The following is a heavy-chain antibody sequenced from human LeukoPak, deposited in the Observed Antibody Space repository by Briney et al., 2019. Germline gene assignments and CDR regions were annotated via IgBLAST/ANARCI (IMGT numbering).Heavy chain of an antibody. CDR3: ARVGGMVRGPIDLMDV. CDR2: IYTSGST. V-gene: IGHV4-4*07. CDR1: GGSFSGYF. D-gene: IGHD3-10*01. J-gene: IGHJ6*02. Sequence: SGTLSLTCNVSGGSFSGYFWSWIRQPAGKGLEWIGRIYTSGSTNYSPSLKSRVIMSVDTSKNQFSLNLSSVTAADTAVYYCARVGGMVRGPIDLMDVWGQGTTVTVSS.